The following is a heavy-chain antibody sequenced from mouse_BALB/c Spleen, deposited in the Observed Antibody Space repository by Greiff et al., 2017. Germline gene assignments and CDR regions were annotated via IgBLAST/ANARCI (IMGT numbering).Heavy chain of an antibody. CDR1: GFTFSSYT. V-gene: IGHV5-6-4*01. J-gene: IGHJ2*01. D-gene: IGHD2-14*01. Sequence: EVQLVESGGGLVKPGGSLKLSCAASGFTFSSYTMSWVRQTPEKRLEWVATISSGGSYTYYPDSVKGRFTISRDNAKNTLYLQMSSLKSEDTAMYYCTREGVRDYWGQGTTLTVSS. CDR3: TREGVRDY. CDR2: ISSGGSYT.